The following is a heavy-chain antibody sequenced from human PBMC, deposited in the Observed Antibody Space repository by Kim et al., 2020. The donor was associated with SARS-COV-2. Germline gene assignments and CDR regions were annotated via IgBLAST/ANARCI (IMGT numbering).Heavy chain of an antibody. Sequence: GGSLRLSCAASGFTFGDYAMHWVRQAPGKGLEWVSGISWNSGSIGYADSVKGRFTISRDNAKNSLYLQMNSLRAEDTALYYCAKDPSYYYDSSGYPNWFDSWGQGTLVTVSS. V-gene: IGHV3-9*01. D-gene: IGHD3-22*01. CDR3: AKDPSYYYDSSGYPNWFDS. CDR2: ISWNSGSI. J-gene: IGHJ5*01. CDR1: GFTFGDYA.